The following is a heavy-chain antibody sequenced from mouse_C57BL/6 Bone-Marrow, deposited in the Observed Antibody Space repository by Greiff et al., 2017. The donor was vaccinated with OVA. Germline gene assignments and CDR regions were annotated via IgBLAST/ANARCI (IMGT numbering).Heavy chain of an antibody. V-gene: IGHV3-1*01. CDR2: ISYSGST. J-gene: IGHJ3*01. CDR3: ARRGYSNHQAWFAY. D-gene: IGHD2-5*01. CDR1: GYSITSGYD. Sequence: EVQGVESGPGMVKPSQSLSLTCTVTGYSITSGYDWHWIRHFPGNKLEWMGYISYSGSTNYNPSLKSRISITHDTSKNHFFLKLNSVTTEDTATYYCARRGYSNHQAWFAYWGQGTLVTVSA.